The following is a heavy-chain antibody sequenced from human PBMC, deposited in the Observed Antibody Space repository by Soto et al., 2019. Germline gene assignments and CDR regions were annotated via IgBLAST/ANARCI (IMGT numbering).Heavy chain of an antibody. Sequence: ASVKVSCKASGGTFSSYAISWVRQAPGQGLEWMGGIIPIFGAANYAQKFQGRVTITADESTSTAYMELSSLRSEDTAVYYCARGAYSGYDWNYFDYWGQGTLVTVSS. D-gene: IGHD5-12*01. CDR3: ARGAYSGYDWNYFDY. V-gene: IGHV1-69*13. CDR2: IIPIFGAA. J-gene: IGHJ4*02. CDR1: GGTFSSYA.